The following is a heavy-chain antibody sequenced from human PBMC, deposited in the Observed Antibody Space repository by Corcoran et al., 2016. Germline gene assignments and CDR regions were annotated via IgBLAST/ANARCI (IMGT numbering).Heavy chain of an antibody. CDR1: GFTFSSYG. J-gene: IGHJ4*02. Sequence: VQLVESGGGVVQPGRSLRLSCAASGFTFSSYGMNWVRQAPGKGLEWVSSISSSSSYIYYADSVKGRFTISRDNAKNSLYLQMNSLRAEETAVDYCARDFKSGGGKLNKENSAYWGQGTLVTVSS. CDR2: ISSSSSYI. CDR3: ARDFKSGGGKLNKENSAY. D-gene: IGHD1-26*01. V-gene: IGHV3-21*01.